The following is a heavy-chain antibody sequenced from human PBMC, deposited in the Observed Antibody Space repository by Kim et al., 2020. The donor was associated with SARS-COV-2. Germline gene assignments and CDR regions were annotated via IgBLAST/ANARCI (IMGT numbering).Heavy chain of an antibody. CDR2: ISSSSSTI. CDR3: ASNGVVVPAAIQYSTWVYYYYGMDV. J-gene: IGHJ6*02. V-gene: IGHV3-48*02. CDR1: GFTFSSYS. D-gene: IGHD2-2*02. Sequence: GGSLRLSCAASGFTFSSYSMNWVRQAPGKGLEWVSYISSSSSTIYYADSVKGRFTISRDNAKNSLYLQMNSLRDEDTAVYYCASNGVVVPAAIQYSTWVYYYYGMDVWGQGTTVTVSS.